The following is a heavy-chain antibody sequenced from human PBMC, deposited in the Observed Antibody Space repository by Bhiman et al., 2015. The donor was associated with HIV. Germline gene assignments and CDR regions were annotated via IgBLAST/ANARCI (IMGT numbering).Heavy chain of an antibody. Sequence: QVQLVESGGGVVQPGGSLRLSCAASGFTFSSYGMHWVRQAPGKGLEWVAFIRFDGSDKYYADSVKGRFTISRDNSKNTLYLQMNSLRPEDTTVYYCAKDYGDYDPGYFDYWGQGTLVTVSS. CDR1: GFTFSSYG. J-gene: IGHJ4*02. D-gene: IGHD4-17*01. CDR3: AKDYGDYDPGYFDY. V-gene: IGHV3-30*02. CDR2: IRFDGSDK.